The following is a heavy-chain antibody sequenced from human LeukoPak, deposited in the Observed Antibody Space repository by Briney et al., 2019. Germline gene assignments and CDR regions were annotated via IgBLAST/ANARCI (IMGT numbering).Heavy chain of an antibody. Sequence: GGSLRLSCAASGFIFNNYIMHWVRQAPGKGLEWVSYISSSGSTIYYADSVKGRFTISRDNAKNSLYLQMNSLRAEDTAVYYCASDRKWEPPGVFDYWGQGTLVTVSS. CDR1: GFIFNNYI. CDR3: ASDRKWEPPGVFDY. D-gene: IGHD1-26*01. J-gene: IGHJ4*02. CDR2: ISSSGSTI. V-gene: IGHV3-48*04.